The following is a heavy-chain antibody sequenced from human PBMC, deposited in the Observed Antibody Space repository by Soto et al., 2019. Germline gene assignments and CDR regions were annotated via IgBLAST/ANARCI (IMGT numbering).Heavy chain of an antibody. CDR3: AKDIVLMVYALDY. D-gene: IGHD2-8*01. Sequence: QVQLVESGGGVVQPGRSLRLSCAASGFTFSSYGMHWVRQAPGKGLEWVAVISYDGSNKYYADSVKGRFTISRDNSKNTLYLQMNSLRAEDTAVYYCAKDIVLMVYALDYWGQGTLVTVSS. CDR2: ISYDGSNK. J-gene: IGHJ4*02. CDR1: GFTFSSYG. V-gene: IGHV3-30*18.